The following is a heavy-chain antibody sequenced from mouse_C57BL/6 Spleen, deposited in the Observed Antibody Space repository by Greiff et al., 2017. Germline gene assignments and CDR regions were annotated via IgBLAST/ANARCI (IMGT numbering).Heavy chain of an antibody. CDR2: IYPGSGST. V-gene: IGHV1-55*01. J-gene: IGHJ2*01. CDR3: KKGLWGGGDY. D-gene: IGHD1-1*02. CDR1: GYTFTSYW. Sequence: QVQLQQPGAELVKPGASVKMSCKASGYTFTSYWITWVKQRPGQGLEWIGDIYPGSGSTNYNEKFKSKATLTVDNSSSTAYMQLSRLTSEDSAVSCCKKGLWGGGDYWGQGTTSTGSS.